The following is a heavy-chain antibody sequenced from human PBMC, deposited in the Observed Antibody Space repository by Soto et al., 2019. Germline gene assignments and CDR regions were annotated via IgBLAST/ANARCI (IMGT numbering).Heavy chain of an antibody. Sequence: SETLSLTCTVSGGSISSGGYYWSWIRQLPGKGLEWIGYIYYSGSTYYNPSLKSRVSMSADTSENQFSLKLSSVTAADTAVYYCESGRVTFDYCRQRTLVTVSS. CDR2: IYYSGST. CDR1: GGSISSGGYY. CDR3: ESGRVTFDY. V-gene: IGHV4-31*03. J-gene: IGHJ4*02. D-gene: IGHD5-18*01.